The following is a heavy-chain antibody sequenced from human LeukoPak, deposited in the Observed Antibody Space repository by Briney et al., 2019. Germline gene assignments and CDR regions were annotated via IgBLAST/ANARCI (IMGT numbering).Heavy chain of an antibody. J-gene: IGHJ5*02. CDR1: GYTLTELS. Sequence: ASVKVSCKVSGYTLTELSMHWVRQAPGKGLEWMGGFDPEDGETIYAQKFQGRVTMTEDTSTDTAYMELSSLRSEDAAVYYCARTYFGGELFDPWGQGTLVTVSS. CDR3: ARTYFGGELFDP. CDR2: FDPEDGET. V-gene: IGHV1-24*01. D-gene: IGHD3-3*01.